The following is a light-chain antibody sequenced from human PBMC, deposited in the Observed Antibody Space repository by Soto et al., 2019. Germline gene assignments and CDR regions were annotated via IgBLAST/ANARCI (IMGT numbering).Light chain of an antibody. Sequence: DIVMTQSPDSLAVSLGERATINCKSSQSVLNSPNNKNYLTWYQQKPGQPPKLLIYWASTRESGVPDRFSGSGSGTDFTLTISSLQAEDVEVYYCQQYYSNPRTLGQGTKVDIK. CDR2: WAS. J-gene: IGKJ1*01. CDR3: QQYYSNPRT. V-gene: IGKV4-1*01. CDR1: QSVLNSPNNKNY.